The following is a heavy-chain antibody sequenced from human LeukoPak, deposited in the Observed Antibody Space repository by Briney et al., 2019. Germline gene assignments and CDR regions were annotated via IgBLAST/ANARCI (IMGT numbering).Heavy chain of an antibody. Sequence: GGSLRLSCAASGFTFRTYWMHWVRQAPGKGLVWVSRTNEDGSITNYADSVKGRFTISRDNSKNTLYLQMNSLRAEDTAVYYCARDSGHHYYFDYWGQGTLVTVSS. CDR2: TNEDGSIT. J-gene: IGHJ4*02. V-gene: IGHV3-74*01. CDR3: ARDSGHHYYFDY. CDR1: GFTFRTYW.